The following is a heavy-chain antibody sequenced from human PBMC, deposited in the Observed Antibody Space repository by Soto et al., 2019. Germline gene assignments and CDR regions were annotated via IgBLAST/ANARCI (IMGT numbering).Heavy chain of an antibody. D-gene: IGHD3-22*01. CDR1: GGSISSYY. CDR3: ARKPVGSGYYQFDP. V-gene: IGHV4-59*01. CDR2: IYYSGST. Sequence: SETLSLTCTVSGGSISSYYWSWIRQPPGKGLEWVGYIYYSGSTNYNPSLKSRVTISVDTSKNQFSLKLSSVTAADTAVYYCARKPVGSGYYQFDPWGQGTLVTVSS. J-gene: IGHJ5*02.